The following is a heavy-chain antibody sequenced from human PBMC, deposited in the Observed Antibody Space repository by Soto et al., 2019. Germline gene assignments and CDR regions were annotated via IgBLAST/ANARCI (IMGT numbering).Heavy chain of an antibody. J-gene: IGHJ4*02. D-gene: IGHD4-4*01. CDR3: AKAITVTTATGDY. V-gene: IGHV3-30*18. Sequence: GGSLRLSCAASGFTFSSYGMHWVRQAPGKGLEWVAVISYDGSNKYYADSVKGRFTISRDNSKNTLYLQMNSLRAEDTAVYYCAKAITVTTATGDYWGQGTLVTVSS. CDR1: GFTFSSYG. CDR2: ISYDGSNK.